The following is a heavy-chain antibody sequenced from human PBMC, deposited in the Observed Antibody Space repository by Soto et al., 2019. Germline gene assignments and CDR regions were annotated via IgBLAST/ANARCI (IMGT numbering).Heavy chain of an antibody. V-gene: IGHV4-61*05. J-gene: IGHJ5*01. CDR2: IYYTGST. CDR1: GGSIVDSSYY. CDR3: ARLGGFYQSLDS. Sequence: SETLSLTCSVSGGSIVDSSYYWGWIRQTPGKGLEWIGYIYYTGSTTDNPSFKSRLTISVDSSKNQFSLNLTSVSATDTAVYYCARLGGFYQSLDSWGQGTLVTVSS. D-gene: IGHD3-22*01.